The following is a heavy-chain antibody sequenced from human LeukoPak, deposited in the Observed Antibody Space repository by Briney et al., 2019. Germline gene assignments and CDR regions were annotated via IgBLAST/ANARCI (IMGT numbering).Heavy chain of an antibody. CDR1: AFSFSSYA. V-gene: IGHV3-30*04. D-gene: IGHD2-15*01. CDR3: AKGSLVVVAATHFDY. J-gene: IGHJ4*02. CDR2: ISYDGSNK. Sequence: GGSLRLSCAASAFSFSSYAIHWVRQAPGKGLEWVAVISYDGSNKYYADSVKGRFTISRDNSKNTLYLQMNSLRAEDTAVYYCAKGSLVVVAATHFDYWGQGTLATVSS.